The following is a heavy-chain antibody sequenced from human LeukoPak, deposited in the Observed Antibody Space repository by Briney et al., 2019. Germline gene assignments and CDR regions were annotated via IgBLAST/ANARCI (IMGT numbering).Heavy chain of an antibody. CDR1: GYTFTSYG. Sequence: ASVKVSCKASGYTFTSYGISWVRQAPGQGLEGMGWISAYNGNTNYAQKLQGRVTMTTDTSTSTAYMELRSLRSDDTAVYYCAGDLRFLEWSKGYNWFDPWGQGTLVTVSS. D-gene: IGHD3-3*01. CDR3: AGDLRFLEWSKGYNWFDP. CDR2: ISAYNGNT. V-gene: IGHV1-18*01. J-gene: IGHJ5*02.